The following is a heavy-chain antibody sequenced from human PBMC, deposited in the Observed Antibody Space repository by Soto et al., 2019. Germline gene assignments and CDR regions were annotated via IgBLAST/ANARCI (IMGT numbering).Heavy chain of an antibody. CDR3: ARDGYDILTGYYGY. CDR1: GFTFSSYW. D-gene: IGHD3-9*01. CDR2: IKQDGSEK. Sequence: GGSLRLSCAASGFTFSSYWMSWVRQAPGKGLEWVANIKQDGSEKYYVDSVKGRFTISRDNAKNSLYLQMNSLRAEDTAVYYCARDGYDILTGYYGYWGQGTLVTVSS. J-gene: IGHJ4*02. V-gene: IGHV3-7*01.